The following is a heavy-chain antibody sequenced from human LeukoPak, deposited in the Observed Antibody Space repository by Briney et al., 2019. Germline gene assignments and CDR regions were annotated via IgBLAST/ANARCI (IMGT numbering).Heavy chain of an antibody. Sequence: SVKVSCKASGGTFRTYSVTWVRQAPGQGLEWMGGIIPIFGTPNYAQEFQGRVKVTTDDATGTAYMELSSLMSEDTAIYYCARVDRYHFYLDVWGKGTPVTVSS. J-gene: IGHJ6*03. CDR3: ARVDRYHFYLDV. CDR2: IIPIFGTP. CDR1: GGTFRTYS. V-gene: IGHV1-69*05.